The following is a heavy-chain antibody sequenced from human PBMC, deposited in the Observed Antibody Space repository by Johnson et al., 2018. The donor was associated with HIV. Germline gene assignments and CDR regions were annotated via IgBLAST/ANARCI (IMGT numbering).Heavy chain of an antibody. D-gene: IGHD4-17*01. V-gene: IGHV3-33*03. J-gene: IGHJ3*02. CDR1: GFTFSSYG. Sequence: QVQLVESGGGLVQPGGSLRLSCAASGFTFSSYGMHWVRQAPGKGLEWVAVIWYDGSNQYYTDSVKGRFPISRDNAKNSLLLQMNSLRAEDTAIDYCAIDSTPWGDDYVDYSFDIWGQGTMVTVSS. CDR2: IWYDGSNQ. CDR3: AIDSTPWGDDYVDYSFDI.